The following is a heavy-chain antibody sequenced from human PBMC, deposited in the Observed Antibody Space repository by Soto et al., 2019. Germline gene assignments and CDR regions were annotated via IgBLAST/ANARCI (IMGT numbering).Heavy chain of an antibody. Sequence: ASVKVSCKASGYTFTGYYMHWVRQAPGQGLEWMGWINPNSGGTNYAQKFQGWVTMTRDTSISTAYMELSRLRSDDTAVYYCARDQKLNSGYGSVRYYYYGTDVWGQGXTVTVYS. CDR1: GYTFTGYY. CDR2: INPNSGGT. J-gene: IGHJ6*02. V-gene: IGHV1-2*04. CDR3: ARDQKLNSGYGSVRYYYYGTDV. D-gene: IGHD5-12*01.